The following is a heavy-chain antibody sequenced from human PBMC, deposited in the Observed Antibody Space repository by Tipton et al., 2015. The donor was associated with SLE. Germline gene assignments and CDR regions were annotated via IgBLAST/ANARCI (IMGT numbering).Heavy chain of an antibody. J-gene: IGHJ4*02. CDR3: AKDLRKAYGDYDQVNY. D-gene: IGHD4-17*01. Sequence: SLRLSCAASGFTFSSYSMHWVRQAPGKGLEWVAFIRYDGSNKYYADSVKGRFTISRDNSKNTLYLQMYSLRAEDTAVYYWAKDLRKAYGDYDQVNYWGQGTLVTVPS. V-gene: IGHV3-30*02. CDR1: GFTFSSYS. CDR2: IRYDGSNK.